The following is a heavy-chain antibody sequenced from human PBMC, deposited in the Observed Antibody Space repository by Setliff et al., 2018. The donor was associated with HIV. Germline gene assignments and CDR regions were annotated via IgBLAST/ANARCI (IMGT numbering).Heavy chain of an antibody. CDR1: GGTFSSYG. D-gene: IGHD1-26*01. V-gene: IGHV1-69*05. Sequence: ASVKVSCKTSGGTFSSYGISWVRQAPGQGLEWMGGTTPLLGTTNYAQKFQGRVTITTDEPTNTVYMELSGLRSEDTAVYYCAREVGGRNTRGSCVLDYWGQGTPVTVSS. CDR2: TTPLLGTT. J-gene: IGHJ4*02. CDR3: AREVGGRNTRGSCVLDY.